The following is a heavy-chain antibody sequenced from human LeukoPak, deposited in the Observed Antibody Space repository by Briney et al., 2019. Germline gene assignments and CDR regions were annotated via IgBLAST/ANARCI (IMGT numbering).Heavy chain of an antibody. D-gene: IGHD3-16*01. V-gene: IGHV3-7*01. Sequence: GGSLRLSCAASGFIFTNYCMNWVRQAPGKGLEWVAYIKQDGSKKDYVDSVKGRFTISRDNAKNSLCLQMNSLRAEEPAVYYCAKVLIIGLQFDSWGQGTLVTVSS. CDR1: GFIFTNYC. J-gene: IGHJ4*02. CDR3: AKVLIIGLQFDS. CDR2: IKQDGSKK.